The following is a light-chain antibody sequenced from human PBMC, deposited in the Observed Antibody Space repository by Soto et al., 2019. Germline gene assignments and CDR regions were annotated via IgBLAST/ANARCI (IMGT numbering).Light chain of an antibody. CDR3: CSYAGTYTFSFV. Sequence: QSALNQPASVSGSPGQSITVSCTGTSRDIGSYNLVSWYQQHPGKAPKLIIYEGSKRPSGLSNRFSGSKSGNTASLTISGLQAEDEADYFCCSYAGTYTFSFVFGTGTKLTVL. V-gene: IGLV2-23*03. J-gene: IGLJ1*01. CDR2: EGS. CDR1: SRDIGSYNL.